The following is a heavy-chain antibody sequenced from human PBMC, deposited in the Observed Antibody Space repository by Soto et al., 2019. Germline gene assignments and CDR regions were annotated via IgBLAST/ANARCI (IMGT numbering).Heavy chain of an antibody. CDR3: ARIGGGCISTSCSPSSGMDV. CDR1: GFSLSNARMG. V-gene: IGHV2-26*01. CDR2: IFSNDEK. J-gene: IGHJ6*04. Sequence: QVTLKESGPVLVKPTETLTLTCTVSGFSLSNARMGVSWIRQPPGKALEWLAHIFSNDEKSYSTSLKSRLTIPKDTSKSQVVLTMTNLDPVDTATYYWARIGGGCISTSCSPSSGMDVWGKGTTVTVSS. D-gene: IGHD2-2*01.